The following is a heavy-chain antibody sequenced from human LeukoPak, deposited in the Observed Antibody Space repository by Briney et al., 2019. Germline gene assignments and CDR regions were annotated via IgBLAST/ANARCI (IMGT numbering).Heavy chain of an antibody. V-gene: IGHV3-21*01. CDR2: ISSSSSYI. D-gene: IGHD3-10*01. CDR3: ARTWFGELFYYYYYGMDV. Sequence: GGSLRLSCAASGFTFSSYSMNWVRQAPGKGLEWVSSISSSSSYIYYADSVKGRFTISRDNAKNSLYLQMNSLRAEDTAVYYCARTWFGELFYYYYYGMDVWGQGTTVTVSS. CDR1: GFTFSSYS. J-gene: IGHJ6*02.